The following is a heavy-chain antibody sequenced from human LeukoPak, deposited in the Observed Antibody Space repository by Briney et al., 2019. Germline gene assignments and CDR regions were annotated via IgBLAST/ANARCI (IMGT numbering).Heavy chain of an antibody. CDR2: ISWNSGSI. CDR3: AKDRAVGVSYYHYGMDV. CDR1: GFTFDDYA. J-gene: IGHJ6*02. D-gene: IGHD3-3*01. Sequence: GRSLRLSCAASGFTFDDYAMHWVRQAPGKGLEWVSGISWNSGSIGYADSVKGRFTISRDNAKNSLYLQMNSLRAEDTALYYCAKDRAVGVSYYHYGMDVWGQGTTVTVSS. V-gene: IGHV3-9*01.